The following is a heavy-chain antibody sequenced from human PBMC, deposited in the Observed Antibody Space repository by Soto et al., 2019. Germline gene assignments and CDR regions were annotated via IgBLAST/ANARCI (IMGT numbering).Heavy chain of an antibody. D-gene: IGHD3-10*01. CDR2: IYSTGTT. CDR1: GFTVGNNY. CDR3: AKDGRGSGSHYNSFSY. V-gene: IGHV3-53*01. Sequence: EVQLVESGGGLIQPGGSLKLSCAASGFTVGNNYMSWVRQAPGKGLEWVSLIYSTGTTKYADSVKGRFTVSRDNAKNTLYLQMNSLRAEYTAVYYCAKDGRGSGSHYNSFSYWGQGTLVTVSS. J-gene: IGHJ4*02.